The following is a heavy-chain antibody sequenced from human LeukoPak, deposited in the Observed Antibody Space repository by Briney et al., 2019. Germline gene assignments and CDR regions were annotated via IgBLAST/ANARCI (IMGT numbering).Heavy chain of an antibody. J-gene: IGHJ4*02. CDR2: IYYSGST. CDR3: ARVGDDYGDYYFDY. D-gene: IGHD4-17*01. V-gene: IGHV4-31*03. CDR1: GGSISSGGYY. Sequence: SETLSLTCTVSGGSISSGGYYWSWIRQHPGKGLVWIGYIYYSGSTYYNPSLKSRVTISVDTSKNQFSLKLSSVTAADTAVYYCARVGDDYGDYYFDYWGQGTLVTVSS.